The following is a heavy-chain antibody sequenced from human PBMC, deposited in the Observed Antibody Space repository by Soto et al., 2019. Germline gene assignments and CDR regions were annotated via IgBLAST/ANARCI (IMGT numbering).Heavy chain of an antibody. CDR1: GYTFTSYG. V-gene: IGHV1-58*02. CDR2: IVVGSGNT. CDR3: AGGYSGYDFGCSGGSCYSPWFDP. D-gene: IGHD2-15*01. J-gene: IGHJ5*02. Sequence: RASVKVSCKASGYTFTSYGISWVRQARGQRLEWIGWIVVGSGNTNYAQKFQERVTITRDMSTSTAYMELSSVTAADTAVYYCAGGYSGYDFGCSGGSCYSPWFDPWGQGTLVTVSS.